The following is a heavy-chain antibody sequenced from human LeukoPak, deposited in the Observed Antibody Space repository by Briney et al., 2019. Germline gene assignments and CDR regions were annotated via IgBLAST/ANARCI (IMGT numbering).Heavy chain of an antibody. CDR3: ANDIVRGPFDY. Sequence: GGSLRLSCAASGFTFSSYWMSWVRQAPGKGLEWVANIKQDGSEKYYVDSVKGRFTISRDNSKNTLYLQMNSLRAEDTAVYYCANDIVRGPFDYWGQGTLVTVSS. CDR1: GFTFSSYW. V-gene: IGHV3-7*03. D-gene: IGHD3-10*01. J-gene: IGHJ4*02. CDR2: IKQDGSEK.